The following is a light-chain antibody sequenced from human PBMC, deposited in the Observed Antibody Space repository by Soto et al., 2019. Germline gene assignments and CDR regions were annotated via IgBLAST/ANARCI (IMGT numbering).Light chain of an antibody. CDR3: SSYTSSSPHVV. J-gene: IGLJ2*01. V-gene: IGLV2-14*03. Sequence: QSALTQPASVSGSPGQSFTISCTGTSSDVGGYNYVSWYQHYPGKAPKLMIYDVSNRPSGVSNRFSGSKSGNTASLTISGLQAEDEADYYCSSYTSSSPHVVFGGGTKLTVL. CDR2: DVS. CDR1: SSDVGGYNY.